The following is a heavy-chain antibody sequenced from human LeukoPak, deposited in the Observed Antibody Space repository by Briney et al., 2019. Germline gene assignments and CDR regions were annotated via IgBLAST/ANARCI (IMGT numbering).Heavy chain of an antibody. V-gene: IGHV3-21*01. D-gene: IGHD2-2*01. CDR2: ISSSSSYI. CDR1: GFTFSSYS. Sequence: PGGSLRLSCAASGFTFSSYSMNWVRQAPGKGLEWVSSISSSSSYIYYADSVKGRFTISRDNAKNSLYPQMNSLRAEDTAVYYCARGPLGGYCSSTSCYVYADYWGQGTLVTVSS. CDR3: ARGPLGGYCSSTSCYVYADY. J-gene: IGHJ4*02.